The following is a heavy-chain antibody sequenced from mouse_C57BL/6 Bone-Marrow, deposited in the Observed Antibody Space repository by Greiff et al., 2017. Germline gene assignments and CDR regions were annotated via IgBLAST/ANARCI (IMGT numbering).Heavy chain of an antibody. V-gene: IGHV1-55*01. D-gene: IGHD1-1*01. CDR1: GYTFTSYW. CDR3: ARVEFLNYYYSGSSKAWFAY. CDR2: IYPGSGST. J-gene: IGHJ3*01. Sequence: VQLQQPGAELVKPGASVKMSCKASGYTFTSYWITWVKQRPGQGLEWIGDIYPGSGSTNYNEKFKSKATLTVDTSSSTAYMQLSSLTSEDSAVYYCARVEFLNYYYSGSSKAWFAYWGQGTLVTVSA.